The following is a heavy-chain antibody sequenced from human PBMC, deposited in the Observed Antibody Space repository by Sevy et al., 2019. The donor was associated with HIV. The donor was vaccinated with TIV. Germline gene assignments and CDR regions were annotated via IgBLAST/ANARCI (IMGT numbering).Heavy chain of an antibody. J-gene: IGHJ3*02. D-gene: IGHD4-17*01. CDR3: ARDGGTMTTPGSFDI. Sequence: SETLSLTCAVSGVSISSGAYSWNWIRQPPGKDLEWIGYIYHTGNTYYNPSLKSRITISLDRSKNQCSLRLSSVTAADTAVYFCARDGGTMTTPGSFDIWGHGTMVTVSS. V-gene: IGHV4-30-2*01. CDR2: IYHTGNT. CDR1: GVSISSGAYS.